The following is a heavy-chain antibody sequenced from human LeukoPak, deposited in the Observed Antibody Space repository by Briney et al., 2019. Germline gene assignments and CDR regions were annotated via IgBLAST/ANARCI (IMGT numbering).Heavy chain of an antibody. CDR2: ISGFNGNT. Sequence: ASVKVSCKASGYTFTDYGISWVRQAPGQGLEWMGRISGFNGNTDYAQNFQDRVTMTTDTSTSTAYMELRSLTFDDTAVYYCAKGGTVAGGDYWGQGTLVTVSS. D-gene: IGHD6-19*01. V-gene: IGHV1-18*01. CDR3: AKGGTVAGGDY. CDR1: GYTFTDYG. J-gene: IGHJ4*02.